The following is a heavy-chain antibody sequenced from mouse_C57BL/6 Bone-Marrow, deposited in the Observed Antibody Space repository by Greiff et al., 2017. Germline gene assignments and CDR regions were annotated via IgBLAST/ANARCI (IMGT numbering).Heavy chain of an antibody. Sequence: VQLQQPGAELVMPGASVKLSCKASGYTFTSYWMHWVKQRPGQGLEWIGEIDPSDSYTNYNQKFKGKSTLTVDKSSSTAYMQLSSLTSEDSAVYYCARSNWVYDMDYWGQGTSVTVSS. CDR3: ARSNWVYDMDY. D-gene: IGHD4-1*02. CDR2: IDPSDSYT. CDR1: GYTFTSYW. V-gene: IGHV1-69*01. J-gene: IGHJ4*01.